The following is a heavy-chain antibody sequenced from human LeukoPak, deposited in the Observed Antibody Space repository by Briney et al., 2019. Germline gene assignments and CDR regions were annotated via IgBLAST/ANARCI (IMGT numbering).Heavy chain of an antibody. D-gene: IGHD4-17*01. CDR2: ISGSGGST. Sequence: GGSLRPSCAASGFTFSSYVMGWVRQAPGKGLEWVSAISGSGGSTYYAVSVKGRFTISRDKSKNTLSLQMNILRAEDTAVYHCAKDYGDYPNGFDSWGQGTLVTVSS. J-gene: IGHJ5*01. V-gene: IGHV3-23*01. CDR3: AKDYGDYPNGFDS. CDR1: GFTFSSYV.